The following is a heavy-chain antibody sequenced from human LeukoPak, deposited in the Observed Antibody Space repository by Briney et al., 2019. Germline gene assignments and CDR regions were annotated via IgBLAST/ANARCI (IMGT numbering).Heavy chain of an antibody. Sequence: GGSLRLSCTVSGFTFSNFWMSWVRQAPGKGLERVANIKDDGSAKFYLASVEGRFTISRDNAKSSLYLQMNSLRAEDTAVYYCARPHQMTTNKRGAFDIWGQGTMVTVSS. CDR3: ARPHQMTTNKRGAFDI. D-gene: IGHD4-17*01. CDR2: IKDDGSAK. CDR1: GFTFSNFW. J-gene: IGHJ3*02. V-gene: IGHV3-7*01.